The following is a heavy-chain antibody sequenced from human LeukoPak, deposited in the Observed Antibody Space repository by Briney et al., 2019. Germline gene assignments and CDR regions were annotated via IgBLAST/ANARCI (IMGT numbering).Heavy chain of an antibody. D-gene: IGHD5-12*01. CDR1: GYTLTELS. CDR2: FDPEDGET. J-gene: IGHJ4*02. V-gene: IGHV1-24*01. Sequence: ASVXVSCKVSGYTLTELSMHWVRQAPGKGLEWVGGFDPEDGETIYAQKFQGRVTMTEDTSTDTAYMELSSLRSEDTAVYYCARGCYPGCEYGGYGDYWGQGTLVTVSS. CDR3: ARGCYPGCEYGGYGDY.